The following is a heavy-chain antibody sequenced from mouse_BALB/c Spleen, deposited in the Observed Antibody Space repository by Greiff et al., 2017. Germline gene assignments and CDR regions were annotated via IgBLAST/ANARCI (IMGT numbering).Heavy chain of an antibody. J-gene: IGHJ4*01. CDR3: ARWGRGYAMDY. V-gene: IGHV1S126*01. Sequence: VQRVESGPQLVRPGASVKISCKASGYSFTSYWMHWVKQRPGQGLEWIGMIDPSDSETRLNQKFKDKATLTVDKSSSTAYMQLSSPTSEDSAVYYCARWGRGYAMDYWGQGTSVTVSS. CDR2: IDPSDSET. CDR1: GYSFTSYW.